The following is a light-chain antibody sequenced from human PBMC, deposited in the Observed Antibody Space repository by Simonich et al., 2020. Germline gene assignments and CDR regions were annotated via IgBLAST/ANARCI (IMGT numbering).Light chain of an antibody. J-gene: IGKJ4*01. CDR1: QSISSW. CDR3: QQYYSFPL. Sequence: DIQMTQSPSTLSASVGDRVTITCRASQSISSWLAWYQQKPGKAPELLIYAASTLQSGVPSRFSGSGSGTDFTLTISCLQSEDFATYHCQQYYSFPLFGGGTKVEIK. CDR2: AAS. V-gene: IGKV1-5*01.